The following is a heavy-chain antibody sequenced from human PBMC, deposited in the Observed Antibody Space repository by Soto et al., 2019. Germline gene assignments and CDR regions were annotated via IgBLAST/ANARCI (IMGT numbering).Heavy chain of an antibody. Sequence: QAQLQESGPGLVKPSGTLSLTCTVSGDSINTNYWWTWIRQTPGKGLEWMGEIFHSGSTKYNPTLKSRLTMSVDKSRNHFSLELKSVTGADTAVYYCAREDLTGWSAWGQGTLVTVSS. J-gene: IGHJ5*02. D-gene: IGHD6-19*01. CDR3: AREDLTGWSA. V-gene: IGHV4-4*02. CDR1: GDSINTNYW. CDR2: IFHSGST.